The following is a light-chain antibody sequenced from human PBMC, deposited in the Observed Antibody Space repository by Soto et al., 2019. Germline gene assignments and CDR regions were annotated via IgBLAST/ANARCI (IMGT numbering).Light chain of an antibody. J-gene: IGKJ1*01. V-gene: IGKV3-20*01. CDR1: QSVSSNY. Sequence: EIVLTQSPGTLSLSPGERATLSCRASQSVSSNYLAWYQQKAGQSPRLLIYGASSRATSIPDRFSGSGSGTDFTLTISRLEPEDFAVYYCQQYGSSPWTFCQGTKVEIK. CDR3: QQYGSSPWT. CDR2: GAS.